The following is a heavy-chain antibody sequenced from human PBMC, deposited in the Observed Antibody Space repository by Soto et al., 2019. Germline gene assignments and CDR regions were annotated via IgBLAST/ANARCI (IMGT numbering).Heavy chain of an antibody. J-gene: IGHJ4*02. CDR3: ERFRCSGGSCYSGVDY. V-gene: IGHV1-69*12. Sequence: QVQLVQSGAEVKKPGSSVKVSCKASGGTFSSYAISWVRQAPGQGLEWMGGIIPIFGTANYAQKFQGRVTITADESTRTAYMELRSLRSEDTAVYYCERFRCSGGSCYSGVDYWGQGTLVTVSS. CDR1: GGTFSSYA. CDR2: IIPIFGTA. D-gene: IGHD2-15*01.